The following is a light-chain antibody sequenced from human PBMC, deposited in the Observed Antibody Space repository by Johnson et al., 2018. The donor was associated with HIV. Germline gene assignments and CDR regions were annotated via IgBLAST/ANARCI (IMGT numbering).Light chain of an antibody. Sequence: QPALTQPPSVSAAPGQTVTISCSGSSSNVGSSFVSWYRQVPGTAPKLLIYDNNKRPSGIPDRFSGSKSGPSATLGITGLQTGVEADYYCGTWDSSLSARYVFGTGTNVTVL. CDR1: SSNVGSSF. CDR2: DNN. V-gene: IGLV1-51*01. CDR3: GTWDSSLSARYV. J-gene: IGLJ1*01.